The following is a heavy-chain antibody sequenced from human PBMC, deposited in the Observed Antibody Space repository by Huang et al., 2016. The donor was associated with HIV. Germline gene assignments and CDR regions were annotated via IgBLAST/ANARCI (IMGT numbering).Heavy chain of an antibody. D-gene: IGHD3-3*01. V-gene: IGHV3-11*04. Sequence: QVQLVESGGGLVKPGGSLRLSCAASGFTFSDYYVRWIRQVPGKGLEWVSCISSTGNTIYDPDSVKGRFTISRDNAKNALFLQMNSLRAEDTAIYYCARKGRDDFWSGYPDYWGQGTLVTVSS. CDR3: ARKGRDDFWSGYPDY. CDR1: GFTFSDYY. CDR2: ISSTGNTI. J-gene: IGHJ4*02.